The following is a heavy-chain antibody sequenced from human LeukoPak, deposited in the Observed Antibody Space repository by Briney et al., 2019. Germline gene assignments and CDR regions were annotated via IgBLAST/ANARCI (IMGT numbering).Heavy chain of an antibody. J-gene: IGHJ4*02. D-gene: IGHD5-12*01. V-gene: IGHV3-23*01. CDR1: GFTFPSYA. CDR2: ITNSGGST. Sequence: GGSLRLSCAASGFTFPSYAMSWVRQAPGKGLEWVSGITNSGGSTYYADSVKGRFTISRDNSKSTLYLQMNSLRAEDTAVFYCAKGGQTDRFDYWGQGALVTVSS. CDR3: AKGGQTDRFDY.